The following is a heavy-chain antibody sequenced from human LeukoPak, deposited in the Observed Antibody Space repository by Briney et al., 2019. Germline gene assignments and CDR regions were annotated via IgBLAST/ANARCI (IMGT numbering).Heavy chain of an antibody. D-gene: IGHD3-16*01. J-gene: IGHJ4*02. CDR3: VRAGGGLHFDY. Sequence: ASVKVSCKASGYTFTDYYMRWVRQAPGQGLEWMGWISLNSGDSNYPQKFQGRVTLTRDSSISTAYMELTRLGSDDTAVYYCVRAGGGLHFDYWGQGTLVTVSS. CDR2: ISLNSGDS. CDR1: GYTFTDYY. V-gene: IGHV1-2*02.